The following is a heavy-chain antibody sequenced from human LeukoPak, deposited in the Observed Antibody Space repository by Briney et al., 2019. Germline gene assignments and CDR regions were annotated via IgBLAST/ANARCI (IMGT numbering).Heavy chain of an antibody. Sequence: ASVKVSCKASGYTFTSYVINWVRQAPGQGLEWMGWINPNSGGTNYAQKFQGRVTMTRDTSISTAYMELSRLRSDDTAVYYCARDLGEYYYDSSEYNWFDPWGQGTLVTVSS. CDR2: INPNSGGT. D-gene: IGHD3-22*01. V-gene: IGHV1-2*02. J-gene: IGHJ5*02. CDR1: GYTFTSYV. CDR3: ARDLGEYYYDSSEYNWFDP.